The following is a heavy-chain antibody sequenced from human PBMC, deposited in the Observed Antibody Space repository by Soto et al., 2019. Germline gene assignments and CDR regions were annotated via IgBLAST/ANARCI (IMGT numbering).Heavy chain of an antibody. CDR1: GYSFTSLD. Sequence: QVQLVQSGAEVREPGASVKVSCKASGYSFTSLDINWVRQTAGQGLEWMGWMQPSTARTGYAQQFQGRVTVTRDTSINPASMEMTTLTSDDTAFYYCARGVSAGVDYWGQGTLVTVSS. V-gene: IGHV1-8*01. CDR3: ARGVSAGVDY. D-gene: IGHD6-19*01. CDR2: MQPSTART. J-gene: IGHJ4*02.